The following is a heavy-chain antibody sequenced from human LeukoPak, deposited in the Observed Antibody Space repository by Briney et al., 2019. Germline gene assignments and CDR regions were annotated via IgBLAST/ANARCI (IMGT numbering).Heavy chain of an antibody. V-gene: IGHV3-66*02. CDR1: GFTISSNY. J-gene: IGHJ3*02. Sequence: GGSLRLSCVASGFTISSNYMTWVRQAPGKGLEWVAVIYSGGATYYADSVKGRFTISRDNSKNTLYLQMNSLRVEDTAVYYCARNPCENTNRIPGAFDIWGQGTMVTVSS. CDR3: ARNPCENTNRIPGAFDI. CDR2: IYSGGAT. D-gene: IGHD1-14*01.